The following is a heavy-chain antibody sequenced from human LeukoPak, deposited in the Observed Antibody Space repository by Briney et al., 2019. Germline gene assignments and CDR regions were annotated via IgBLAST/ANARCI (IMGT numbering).Heavy chain of an antibody. CDR3: ARHSDVVVPAAIGRSYWYFDL. CDR2: IYYSGST. D-gene: IGHD2-2*02. J-gene: IGHJ2*01. V-gene: IGHV4-39*01. CDR1: GGSISSSSYY. Sequence: SETLSLTCTVSGGSISSSSYYWGWIRQPPGKGLEWIGSIYYSGSTYYNPSLKSRVTISVDTSKNQFSLKLSSVTAADTAVYYCARHSDVVVPAAIGRSYWYFDLWGRGTLVTVSS.